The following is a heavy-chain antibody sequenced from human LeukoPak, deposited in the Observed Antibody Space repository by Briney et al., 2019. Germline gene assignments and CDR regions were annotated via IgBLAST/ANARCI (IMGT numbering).Heavy chain of an antibody. CDR2: IYYSGST. Sequence: SETLSLTCTVSGGSICSYYWSWIRQPPGKGLEWIGYIYYSGSTNYNPSLKSRVTISVDTSKNQFSLKLSSVTAADTAVYYCARPQYYYDSSGLSIWGQGTLVTVSS. V-gene: IGHV4-59*12. J-gene: IGHJ4*02. CDR3: ARPQYYYDSSGLSI. CDR1: GGSICSYY. D-gene: IGHD3-22*01.